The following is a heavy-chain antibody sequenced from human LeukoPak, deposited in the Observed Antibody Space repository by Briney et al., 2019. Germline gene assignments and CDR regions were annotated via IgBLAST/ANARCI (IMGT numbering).Heavy chain of an antibody. V-gene: IGHV3-30*04. CDR2: IPHDVKTT. J-gene: IGHJ4*02. Sequence: GGSLSLSCVASGFSFSDSVIHWVRQAPGKGLEWVAVIPHDVKTTYYADSAKGRFTISRDNSKNTLYLQMNSLRAEDTAVYYCAKVIVVVTAGSYYFDYWGQGTLVTVSS. D-gene: IGHD2-21*02. CDR3: AKVIVVVTAGSYYFDY. CDR1: GFSFSDSV.